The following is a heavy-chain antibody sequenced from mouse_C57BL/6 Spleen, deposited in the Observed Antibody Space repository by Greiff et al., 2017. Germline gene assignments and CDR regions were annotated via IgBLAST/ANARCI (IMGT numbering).Heavy chain of an antibody. CDR1: GFTFSSYA. CDR2: ISDGGSYT. V-gene: IGHV5-4*01. CDR3: ARDPDYYGSSYWFAY. J-gene: IGHJ3*01. Sequence: EVMLVESGGGLVKPGGSLKLSCAASGFTFSSYALSWVRQTPEKRLEWVATISDGGSYTYYPDNVKGRFTISRDNAKNNLYLQMSHLKSEDTAMYYCARDPDYYGSSYWFAYWGQGTLVTVSA. D-gene: IGHD1-1*01.